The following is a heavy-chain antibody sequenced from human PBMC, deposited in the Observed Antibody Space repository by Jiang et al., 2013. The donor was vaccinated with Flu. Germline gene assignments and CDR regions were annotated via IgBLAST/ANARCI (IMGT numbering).Heavy chain of an antibody. V-gene: IGHV1-18*01. Sequence: FTSYGISWVRQAPGQGLEWMGWISAYNGNTNYAQKLQGRVTMTTDTSTSTAYMELRSLRSDDTAVYYCARVYDILTGDTHFDYWGQGTLVTVSS. CDR2: ISAYNGNT. CDR3: ARVYDILTGDTHFDY. D-gene: IGHD3-9*01. CDR1: FTSYG. J-gene: IGHJ4*02.